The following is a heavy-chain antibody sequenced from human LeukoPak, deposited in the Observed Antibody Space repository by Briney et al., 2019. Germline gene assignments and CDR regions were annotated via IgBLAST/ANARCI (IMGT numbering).Heavy chain of an antibody. V-gene: IGHV3-7*04. CDR1: GFTFSSYW. D-gene: IGHD3-3*01. J-gene: IGHJ5*02. CDR3: ARVRFLEWSSLYNWFDP. Sequence: GGSLRLSCAASGFTFSSYWMSWVRQAPGKGVEWVANIKQDGSENYYVDSVKGRFTISRDNAKNSLYLQMNSLRAEDTAVYYCARVRFLEWSSLYNWFDPWGQGTLVTVSS. CDR2: IKQDGSEN.